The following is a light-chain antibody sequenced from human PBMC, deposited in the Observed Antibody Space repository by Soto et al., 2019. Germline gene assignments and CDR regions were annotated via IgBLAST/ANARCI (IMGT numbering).Light chain of an antibody. Sequence: IQMTQFPSSLSASVGDRVTITCRASQGIRNDLGWYQQKPGKAPNLLMYTASNLQSGVPSGFSGSGSGTDFTLTISSLQPEDFATYSCQQSYSTPISFGQGTRLEIK. CDR3: QQSYSTPIS. V-gene: IGKV1-39*01. CDR2: TAS. J-gene: IGKJ5*01. CDR1: QGIRND.